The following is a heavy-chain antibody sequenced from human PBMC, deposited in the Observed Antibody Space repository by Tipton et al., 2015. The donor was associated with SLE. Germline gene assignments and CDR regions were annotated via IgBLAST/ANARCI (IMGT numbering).Heavy chain of an antibody. CDR1: GFTFSRYW. V-gene: IGHV3-74*01. Sequence: SLRLSCVASGFTFSRYWMHWVRQAPGKGLVWVSRINSDGSRTRYADSVKGRFSISRDNAKNTLYLQMNSLRAEDTAVYYCARDGVAVPGPYFEYWGQGTLVTVSS. CDR2: INSDGSRT. CDR3: ARDGVAVPGPYFEY. D-gene: IGHD6-19*01. J-gene: IGHJ4*02.